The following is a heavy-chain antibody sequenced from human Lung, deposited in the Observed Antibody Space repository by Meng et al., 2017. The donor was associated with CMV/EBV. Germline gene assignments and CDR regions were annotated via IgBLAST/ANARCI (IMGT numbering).Heavy chain of an antibody. V-gene: IGHV3-11*04. Sequence: GESXKISCAASGFTFSDYYMSWIRQAPGKGLEWVSYTSDSASTKYYADSANGRFTISRDNAKNSLHLRLNSLRAEDTAVYYCARVRRGATGFAYFDYWGQGXLVTVSS. CDR1: GFTFSDYY. J-gene: IGHJ4*02. D-gene: IGHD1-1*01. CDR3: ARVRRGATGFAYFDY. CDR2: TSDSASTK.